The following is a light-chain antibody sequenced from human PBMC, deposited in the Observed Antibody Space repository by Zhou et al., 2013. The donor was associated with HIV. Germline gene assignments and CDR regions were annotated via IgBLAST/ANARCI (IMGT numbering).Light chain of an antibody. CDR2: EVN. V-gene: IGLV2-8*01. CDR1: SSDVGGYNY. Sequence: QSALTQPASVSGSPRQSITISCTGTSSDVGGYNYVAWYQQHPGKVPKIMIYEVNKRPSGVPDRFSGSKSGNTASLTVSGLQAEDEAEYYCGSYAGSSRWIFGGGTKLTVL. J-gene: IGLJ2*01. CDR3: GSYAGSSRWI.